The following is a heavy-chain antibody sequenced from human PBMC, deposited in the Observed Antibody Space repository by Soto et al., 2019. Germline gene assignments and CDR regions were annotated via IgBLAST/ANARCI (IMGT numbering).Heavy chain of an antibody. CDR3: ATRAYYYDSSGYFDY. CDR1: GFTFSSYA. CDR2: ISGSGGST. D-gene: IGHD3-22*01. J-gene: IGHJ4*02. Sequence: EVQLLESGGGLVQPGGSLRLSCAASGFTFSSYAMSWVRQAPGKGLEWVSAISGSGGSTYYADSVKGRFTISRDNSKNTLYLQMNSLRAEDMAVYYCATRAYYYDSSGYFDYWGQGTLVTVSS. V-gene: IGHV3-23*01.